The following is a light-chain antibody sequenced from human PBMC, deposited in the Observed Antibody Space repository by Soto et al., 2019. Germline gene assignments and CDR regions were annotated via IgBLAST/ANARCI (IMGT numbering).Light chain of an antibody. J-gene: IGKJ1*01. V-gene: IGKV4-1*01. Sequence: DIVMTQSPDSLAVSLGESATISCTSSQSLLYRYNNKNYLAWYQQKPGQSPKXLLYWASTRESGVPDRFSGSGSGTDFTLSISSLQAEDVAVYFCQQYSNPPWTLGQGTKVDIK. CDR1: QSLLYRYNNKNY. CDR2: WAS. CDR3: QQYSNPPWT.